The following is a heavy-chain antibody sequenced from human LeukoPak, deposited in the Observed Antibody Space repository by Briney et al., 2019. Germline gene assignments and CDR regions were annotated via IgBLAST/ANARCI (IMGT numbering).Heavy chain of an antibody. J-gene: IGHJ4*02. V-gene: IGHV3-21*01. CDR2: ISSSSTYI. D-gene: IGHD5-12*01. CDR3: ARDNSWNGGYGGPYFDY. CDR1: GSTFSSYN. Sequence: GGSLRLSCAASGSTFSSYNMNWVRQAPGKGLEWVSSISSSSTYIYYADSVKGRFTISRDNAKNSLYLQMNSLRAEDTAVYYCARDNSWNGGYGGPYFDYWGQGTLVTVSS.